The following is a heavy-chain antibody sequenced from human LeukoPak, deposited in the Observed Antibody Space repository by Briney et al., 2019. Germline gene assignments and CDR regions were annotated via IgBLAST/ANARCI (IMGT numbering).Heavy chain of an antibody. CDR1: GFTVSARY. CDR2: IHSGGTT. J-gene: IGHJ4*02. CDR3: ARSWYERLNFDY. V-gene: IGHV3-66*02. Sequence: GGSLRLSCAASGFTVSARYMNLVRQAPGKGLEWLSVIHSGGTTDYTDSVRGRFTISRDNSKNILYLQMNSLTTEDTAVYYCARSWYERLNFDYWGQGTLVTVSS. D-gene: IGHD6-13*01.